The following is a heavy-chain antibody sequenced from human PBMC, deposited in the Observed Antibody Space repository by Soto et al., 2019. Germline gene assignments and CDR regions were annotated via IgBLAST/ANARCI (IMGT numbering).Heavy chain of an antibody. CDR1: GGTLRRCA. J-gene: IGHJ6*02. D-gene: IGHD6-19*01. CDR2: IIPELGTV. V-gene: IGHV1-69*11. CDR3: AREGYSSGLWSRHGNYFYYGMAV. Sequence: QVQLVQSGAEVKKPGSSVKVSCKASGGTLRRCAINWVRQAPGQGLEWMGDIIPELGTVNYAQNFQGRLTITADESTSTAYMDLSSLNSEDTALYYCAREGYSSGLWSRHGNYFYYGMAVWGQGTTVTVSS.